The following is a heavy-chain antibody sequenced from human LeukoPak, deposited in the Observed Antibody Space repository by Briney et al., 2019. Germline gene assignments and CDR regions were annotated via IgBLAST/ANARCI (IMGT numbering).Heavy chain of an antibody. CDR3: ARGATVTSGYYYYYYYMDV. CDR2: IYYSGST. CDR1: GGSISSHY. D-gene: IGHD4-17*01. J-gene: IGHJ6*03. V-gene: IGHV4-59*11. Sequence: SETLSLTCTVSGGSISSHYWSWIRQPPGKGLEWIGYIYYSGSTNYNPSLKSRVTISVDTSKNQFSLKLSSVTAADTAVYYCARGATVTSGYYYYYYYMDVWGKGTTVTVSS.